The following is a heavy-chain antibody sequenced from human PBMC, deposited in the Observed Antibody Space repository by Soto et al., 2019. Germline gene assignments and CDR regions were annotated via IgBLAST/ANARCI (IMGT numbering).Heavy chain of an antibody. CDR3: ARSGIAARFHDYYYYYMDV. Sequence: SVKVSCKASGGTFSSYAISWVRQAPGQGLEWMGGIIPIFGTANYAQKFQGRVTITADESTSTAYMELSSLRSGDTAVYYCARSGIAARFHDYYYYYMDVWGKGTTVTVSS. J-gene: IGHJ6*03. D-gene: IGHD6-6*01. V-gene: IGHV1-69*13. CDR2: IIPIFGTA. CDR1: GGTFSSYA.